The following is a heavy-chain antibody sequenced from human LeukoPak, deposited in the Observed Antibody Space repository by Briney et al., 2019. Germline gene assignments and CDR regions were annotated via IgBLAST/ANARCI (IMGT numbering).Heavy chain of an antibody. Sequence: GGSLRLSCAASGFTFSSYGMHWVRQAPGKGLEWVAFIRYDGSNKYYADSVKGRFTISRDNSKNTLYLQMNSLRAEDTAVYYCAKAMVREYYYYYYMDVWGKGTTVTISS. V-gene: IGHV3-30*02. D-gene: IGHD3-10*01. CDR2: IRYDGSNK. CDR1: GFTFSSYG. J-gene: IGHJ6*03. CDR3: AKAMVREYYYYYYMDV.